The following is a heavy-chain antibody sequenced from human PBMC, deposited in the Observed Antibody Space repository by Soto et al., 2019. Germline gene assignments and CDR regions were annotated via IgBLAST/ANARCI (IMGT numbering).Heavy chain of an antibody. CDR1: GFTSSSYA. CDR2: ISYDGSNK. CDR3: AKATGRERWDGGVDY. Sequence: GGSLRLSCAASGFTSSSYAMHWVRQAPGKGLEWVAVISYDGSNKYYADSVKGRFTISRDNSKNTLYLQMNSLRAEDTAVYYCAKATGRERWDGGVDYWGQGTLVTVSS. D-gene: IGHD1-26*01. J-gene: IGHJ4*02. V-gene: IGHV3-30*18.